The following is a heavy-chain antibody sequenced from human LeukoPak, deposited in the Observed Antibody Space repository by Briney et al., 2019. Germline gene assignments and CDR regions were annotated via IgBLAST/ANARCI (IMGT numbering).Heavy chain of an antibody. V-gene: IGHV1-24*01. J-gene: IGHJ6*04. D-gene: IGHD3-10*01. CDR3: ASLLCYGDLIDHFGMDV. CDR1: GHILTELS. CDR2: FDPESGET. Sequence: ASVKVPCKVSGHILTELSMHWVRQAPGKGLEWMGGFDPESGETVYAQQFQARFIMTEGALTDTVYMELSSRTLEDTAVDYCASLLCYGDLIDHFGMDVWGKGTTVIGSS.